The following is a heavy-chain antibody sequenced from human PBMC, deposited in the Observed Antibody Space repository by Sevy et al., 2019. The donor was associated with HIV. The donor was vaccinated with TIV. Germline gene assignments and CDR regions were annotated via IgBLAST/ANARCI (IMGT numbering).Heavy chain of an antibody. CDR2: ISAYNGNT. V-gene: IGHV1-18*01. J-gene: IGHJ3*02. CDR1: GYTFTSYG. CDR3: ARGYYDSSVGWGAPDDAFDI. D-gene: IGHD3-22*01. Sequence: ASVKVSCKASGYTFTSYGISWVRQAPGQGLEWMGWISAYNGNTNYAQKLQGRVTMTTDTSTSTAYMELRSLRSDDTAVYYCARGYYDSSVGWGAPDDAFDIWGQRTMVTVSS.